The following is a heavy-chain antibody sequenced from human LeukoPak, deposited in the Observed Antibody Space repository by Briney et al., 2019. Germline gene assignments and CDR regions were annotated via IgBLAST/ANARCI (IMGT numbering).Heavy chain of an antibody. D-gene: IGHD3-3*01. Sequence: ASVKVSCKASGGTFSSYTISWVRQAPGQGLEWMGRIIPILGIANYAQKFQGRVTITADKSTSTAYMELGSLRSEDTAVYYCARGPLPGYDFWSGYRGDAFDIWGQGTMVTVSS. CDR3: ARGPLPGYDFWSGYRGDAFDI. CDR2: IIPILGIA. V-gene: IGHV1-69*02. CDR1: GGTFSSYT. J-gene: IGHJ3*02.